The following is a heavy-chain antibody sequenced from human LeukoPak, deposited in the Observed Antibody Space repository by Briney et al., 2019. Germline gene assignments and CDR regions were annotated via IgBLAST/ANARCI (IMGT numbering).Heavy chain of an antibody. D-gene: IGHD2-2*01. J-gene: IGHJ4*02. CDR1: GSSITSTYY. CDR3: ARVLHAPKFIDS. CDR2: VFQLQTVRT. V-gene: IGHV4-38-2*02. Sequence: SETLSLTCTVSGSSITSTYYWAWFRQPPGKGLEWIATVFQLQTVRTFYNPSLESRVTMSLDTSQNHFSLNLISVTAADTALYFCARVLHAPKFIDSWGQGTLVTVSS.